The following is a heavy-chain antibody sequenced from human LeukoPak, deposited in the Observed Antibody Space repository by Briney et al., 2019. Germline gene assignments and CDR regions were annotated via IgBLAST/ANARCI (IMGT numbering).Heavy chain of an antibody. J-gene: IGHJ3*02. D-gene: IGHD1-26*01. CDR2: MYYSGNT. CDR1: GGSISSYY. V-gene: IGHV4-59*08. CDR3: ARHTLVGARNAFDI. Sequence: PSETLSLTCSVSGGSISSYYWSWIRQPPGKGLEWIGYMYYSGNTNYNPSLKSRVTTSVDSSKSQFSLKLSSVTAADTAVYYCARHTLVGARNAFDIWGQGTMVTVSS.